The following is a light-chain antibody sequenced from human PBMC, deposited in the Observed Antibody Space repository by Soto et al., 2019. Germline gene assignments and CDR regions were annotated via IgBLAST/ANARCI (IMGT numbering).Light chain of an antibody. J-gene: IGKJ5*01. CDR1: QDISNY. CDR2: DAS. CDR3: QQYDNLPGIT. V-gene: IGKV1-33*01. Sequence: DIQMTQSPSSLSASVGDRVTITCQASQDISNYLNWYQQKPGKAPKLLIYDASNLETGVPSRFSGSGSGKDFTFTISSLQPEDIATYYCQQYDNLPGITFGQGTRLEIK.